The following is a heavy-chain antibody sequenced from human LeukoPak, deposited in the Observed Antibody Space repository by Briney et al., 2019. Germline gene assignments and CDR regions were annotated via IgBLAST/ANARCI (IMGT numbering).Heavy chain of an antibody. V-gene: IGHV3-9*01. D-gene: IGHD5-18*01. CDR2: ISWNSGSI. J-gene: IGHJ4*02. CDR1: GFTFDDYA. Sequence: QPGASLRLSCAASGFTFDDYAMHWVRQAPGKGLEWVSGISWNSGSIGYADSVKGRFTISRDNAKNSLYLQMNSLRAEDTALYYCAKGPQRGYSYVGHFNYWGQGTLVTVSS. CDR3: AKGPQRGYSYVGHFNY.